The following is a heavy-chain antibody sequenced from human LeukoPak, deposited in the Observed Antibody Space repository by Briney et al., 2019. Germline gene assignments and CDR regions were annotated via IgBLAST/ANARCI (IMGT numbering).Heavy chain of an antibody. D-gene: IGHD3-16*01. CDR1: GFTFDDYA. CDR2: ISGDGGST. J-gene: IGHJ4*02. Sequence: GGSLRLSCAASGFTFDDYAMHWVRHAPGKGLEWVSLISGDGGSTYYEDSVKGRFTISRDNSKNSLYLQMNSLRTEDTALYYCAKDMSRPGGEPPNYWGRGTLVTVSS. V-gene: IGHV3-43*02. CDR3: AKDMSRPGGEPPNY.